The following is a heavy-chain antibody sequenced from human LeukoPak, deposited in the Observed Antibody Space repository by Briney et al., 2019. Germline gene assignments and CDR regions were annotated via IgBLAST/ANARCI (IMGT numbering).Heavy chain of an antibody. CDR3: ARLPYHCSAGTCGPMVGVDV. J-gene: IGHJ6*02. D-gene: IGHD2-15*01. CDR2: ISYRGSA. V-gene: IGHV4-39*01. Sequence: PSETLSLTCTVSGDSISSNNYYWVWIRPPPGKGLEWVGSISYRGSAYYNPSLNSCITISANTSKNPFSLRLSSVSAADTAVYYCARLPYHCSAGTCGPMVGVDVWGQGTTVSVPS. CDR1: GDSISSNNYY.